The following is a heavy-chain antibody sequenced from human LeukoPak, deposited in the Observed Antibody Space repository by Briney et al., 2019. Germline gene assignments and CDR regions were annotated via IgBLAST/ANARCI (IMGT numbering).Heavy chain of an antibody. CDR3: ARGHTYSSSSWYYFDY. J-gene: IGHJ4*02. CDR1: GFTFSSSW. Sequence: GGSLRLSCAASGFTFSSSWMSWVRQAPGKGLEWVANIKQDGSEKYYVDSVKGRFTISRDNAKNSLYLQMNSLRAEDTAVYYCARGHTYSSSSWYYFDYWGQGTLVTVSS. CDR2: IKQDGSEK. V-gene: IGHV3-7*01. D-gene: IGHD6-6*01.